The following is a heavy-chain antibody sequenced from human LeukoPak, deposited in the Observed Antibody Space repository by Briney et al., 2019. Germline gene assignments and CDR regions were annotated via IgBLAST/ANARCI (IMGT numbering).Heavy chain of an antibody. CDR3: ARGRNIEMTTMSGGSDY. CDR2: LHPNSGDT. V-gene: IGHV1-2*02. J-gene: IGHJ4*02. CDR1: GHTFTDYY. D-gene: IGHD5-24*01. Sequence: ASVKLSCKASGHTFTDYYMHWVRQAPGQGLEWMGWLHPNSGDTNYAQTFQGRLSMTRDSPISTAYRDLSDLRSYDTAVYSCARGRNIEMTTMSGGSDYWGQGTLVTVSS.